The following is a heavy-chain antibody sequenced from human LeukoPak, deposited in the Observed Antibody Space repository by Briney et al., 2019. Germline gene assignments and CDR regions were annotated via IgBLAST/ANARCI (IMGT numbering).Heavy chain of an antibody. V-gene: IGHV3-53*01. J-gene: IGHJ4*02. CDR3: ANIYY. Sequence: GGSLRLSCAASGFTFSSHAVYWVRQAPGKGLEWVAVIYSGGSTYYADSVKGRFTISRDNSKNTLYLQMNSLRAEDTAVYYCANIYYWGPGTLVTVSS. D-gene: IGHD2-21*01. CDR1: GFTFSSHA. CDR2: IYSGGST.